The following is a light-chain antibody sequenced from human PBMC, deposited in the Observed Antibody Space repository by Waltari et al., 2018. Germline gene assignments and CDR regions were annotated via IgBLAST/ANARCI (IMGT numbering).Light chain of an antibody. CDR3: GAWDSSVSAYV. Sequence: QSVLTQPPSVSATPGQKVTISCSGSTSNIGNEYVSWYQQLPRTAPKLLIYSKDNRPSGIPDRFSGSKSGTSATLGITGLQTGDEAHYYCGAWDSSVSAYVFGTGTEVTVL. CDR2: SKD. J-gene: IGLJ1*01. CDR1: TSNIGNEY. V-gene: IGLV1-51*01.